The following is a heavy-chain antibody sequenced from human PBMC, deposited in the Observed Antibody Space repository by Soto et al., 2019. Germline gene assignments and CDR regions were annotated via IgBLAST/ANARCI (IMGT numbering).Heavy chain of an antibody. V-gene: IGHV1-69*12. J-gene: IGHJ3*01. Sequence: QVHLVQSGAEVKKPGSSVKVSCKASGGTFSNHAINWVRQAPGQGLEWMGRIIPIFTTTNYAQKFQGRVTITADESMITAYMELSSLKHDDTAVYYCAREVAADGTFREDVFDLWGQGTLVTVSS. CDR2: IIPIFTTT. D-gene: IGHD6-13*01. CDR1: GGTFSNHA. CDR3: AREVAADGTFREDVFDL.